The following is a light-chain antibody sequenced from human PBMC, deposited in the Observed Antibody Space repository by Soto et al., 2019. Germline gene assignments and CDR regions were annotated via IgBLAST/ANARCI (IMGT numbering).Light chain of an antibody. CDR1: SSDIGGYDY. CDR3: SSHTSSSTFV. CDR2: GVS. Sequence: QSVLTQPASVSASPGQSITISCTGTSSDIGGYDYVSWYQHHPGKAHKVMIYGVSNRPSGVSIRFSGSKSGNTASLTISGLQAEDETDYYCSSHTSSSTFVFGAGTKVTVL. V-gene: IGLV2-14*03. J-gene: IGLJ1*01.